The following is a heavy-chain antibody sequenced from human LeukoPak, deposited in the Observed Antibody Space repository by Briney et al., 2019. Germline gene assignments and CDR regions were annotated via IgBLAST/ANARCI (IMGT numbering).Heavy chain of an antibody. V-gene: IGHV3-48*03. D-gene: IGHD3-22*01. CDR1: GFTFSSYE. Sequence: GGSLRLSCAASGFTFSSYELNWVRQAPGKGLEWVSYISSSGSTIYYADSVEGRFTISRDSAKNSLYLQMNSLRAEDTAVYYCAREVYYYDSSGYHPYFDYWGQGTLVTVSS. J-gene: IGHJ4*02. CDR2: ISSSGSTI. CDR3: AREVYYYDSSGYHPYFDY.